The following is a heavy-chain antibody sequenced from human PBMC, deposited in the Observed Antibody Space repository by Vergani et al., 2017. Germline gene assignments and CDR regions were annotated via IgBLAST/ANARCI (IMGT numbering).Heavy chain of an antibody. CDR1: GFTFSSYG. Sequence: QVQLVESGGGVVQPGRSLRLSCAASGFTFSSYGMHWVRQAPGKGLEWVAVISYDGSNKYYADSVKGRFTISRDNSKNTLYLQMNSLRAEDTAVYYCAKFWGGYSNFLPTKWGQGTLVTVSS. CDR3: AKFWGGYSNFLPTK. D-gene: IGHD4-11*01. CDR2: ISYDGSNK. J-gene: IGHJ4*02. V-gene: IGHV3-30*18.